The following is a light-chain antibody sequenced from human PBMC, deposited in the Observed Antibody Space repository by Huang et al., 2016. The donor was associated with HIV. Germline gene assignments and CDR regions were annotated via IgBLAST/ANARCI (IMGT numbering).Light chain of an antibody. V-gene: IGKV1-9*01. CDR2: AAS. Sequence: IQLTQSPSSLSASVGDRVTITCRASQGISSYLAWYQQKPGKAPNLLIYAASTLQSGVPSRFSGSGSGTDFTLTISSLQPEDFATYYCQQLNSYPLTFGGGTKVETK. J-gene: IGKJ4*01. CDR3: QQLNSYPLT. CDR1: QGISSY.